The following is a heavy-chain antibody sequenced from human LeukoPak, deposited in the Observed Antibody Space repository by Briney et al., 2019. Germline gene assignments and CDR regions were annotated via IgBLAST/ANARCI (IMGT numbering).Heavy chain of an antibody. CDR3: ERKGTHRATVDY. J-gene: IGHJ4*02. Sequence: GGSLRLSCAASGFTFSSYAMSWVRQAPGKGLEWVSAISGSGGSTYYADSVKGRFTISRDNAKNSLYLQMNSLRAEGTAVYYCERKGTHRATVDYWGQGTLVTVSS. CDR1: GFTFSSYA. V-gene: IGHV3-23*01. CDR2: ISGSGGST. D-gene: IGHD1-1*01.